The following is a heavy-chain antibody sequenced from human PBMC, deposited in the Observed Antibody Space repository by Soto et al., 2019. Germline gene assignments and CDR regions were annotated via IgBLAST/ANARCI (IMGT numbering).Heavy chain of an antibody. D-gene: IGHD2-21*01. J-gene: IGHJ4*02. Sequence: SETLSLTCSVSGGSIISYYWSWIRQSPWKGLEWIGYSYYSGSTNYNPSLKSRVTISVDTSKNQFSLKLSSVTAADTAVYYCAREVFGDYVDYWGQGTLVTVSS. CDR1: GGSIISYY. CDR3: AREVFGDYVDY. V-gene: IGHV4-59*01. CDR2: SYYSGST.